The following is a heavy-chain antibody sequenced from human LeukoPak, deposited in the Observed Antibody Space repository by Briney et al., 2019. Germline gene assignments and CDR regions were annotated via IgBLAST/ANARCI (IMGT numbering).Heavy chain of an antibody. CDR2: IDYSGST. V-gene: IGHV4-59*01. Sequence: SETLSLTCTVSLDSTTSNFWSWVRQPPGKGLEWIGCIDYSGSTYYNPSLKSRVTVSADTSKNQFSLKLTSVTAADTAVYYCARRWYHAYCDYWGQGSLVTVSS. D-gene: IGHD2-15*01. J-gene: IGHJ4*02. CDR3: ARRWYHAYCDY. CDR1: LDSTTSNF.